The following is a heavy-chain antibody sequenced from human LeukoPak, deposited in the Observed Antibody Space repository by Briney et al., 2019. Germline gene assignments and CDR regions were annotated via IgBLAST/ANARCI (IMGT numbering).Heavy chain of an antibody. CDR3: AKGSHYDFWSGYPSPYFDY. CDR2: ISGSGGST. D-gene: IGHD3-3*01. Sequence: GGSLRPSCAASGFTFSSYAMSWVRQAPGKGLEWVSAISGSGGSTYYADSVKGRFTISRDNSKNTLYLQMNSLRAEDTAVYYCAKGSHYDFWSGYPSPYFDYWGQGTLVTVSS. V-gene: IGHV3-23*01. J-gene: IGHJ4*02. CDR1: GFTFSSYA.